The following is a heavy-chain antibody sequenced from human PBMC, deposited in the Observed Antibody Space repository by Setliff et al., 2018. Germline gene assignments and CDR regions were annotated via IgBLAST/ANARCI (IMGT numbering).Heavy chain of an antibody. V-gene: IGHV1-3*01. CDR3: AREAKRNVVVVVAATPVY. CDR2: INGGNGNT. CDR1: GYTFTNYA. D-gene: IGHD2-15*01. Sequence: VASVKVSCKASGYTFTNYALHWLRQAPGQRLEWMAYINGGNGNTHYSQKFRGRVTVTRDTSTSTVYMELSSLRSEDTAVYYCAREAKRNVVVVVAATPVYWGQGTLVTVSS. J-gene: IGHJ4*02.